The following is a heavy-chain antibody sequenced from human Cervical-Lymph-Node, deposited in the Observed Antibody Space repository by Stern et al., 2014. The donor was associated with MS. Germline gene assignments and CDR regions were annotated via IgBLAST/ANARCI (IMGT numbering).Heavy chain of an antibody. CDR2: IYPGDSDT. CDR3: AALVRGSYFY. Sequence: VQLVQSGAEMKKPGESLKISCKGSGYSFTLYWIGWVRQMPGKGLEWMGVIYPGDSDTRYSPAFQGQVTISTDKSISTASLQWSSLKASATAMYYCAALVRGSYFYWGQGTLVTVSS. J-gene: IGHJ4*02. CDR1: GYSFTLYW. V-gene: IGHV5-51*01. D-gene: IGHD1-26*01.